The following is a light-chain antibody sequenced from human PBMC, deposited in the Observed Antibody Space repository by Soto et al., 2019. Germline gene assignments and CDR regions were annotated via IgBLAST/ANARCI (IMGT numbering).Light chain of an antibody. J-gene: IGLJ1*01. V-gene: IGLV2-8*01. CDR1: SSDVGGYNY. Sequence: QSALTQPPSAPGSPGQSVTISCTGTSSDVGGYNYVSWYQQHPGKAPKLMIYEVSKRPSGVPDRFSGSKSGNTASLTVSGLQAQDEDDYYCSSHAGSKRVFGTGTEVTVL. CDR2: EVS. CDR3: SSHAGSKRV.